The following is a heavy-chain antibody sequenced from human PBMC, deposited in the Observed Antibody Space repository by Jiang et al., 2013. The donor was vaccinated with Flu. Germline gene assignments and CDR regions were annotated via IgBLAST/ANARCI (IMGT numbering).Heavy chain of an antibody. J-gene: IGHJ4*02. V-gene: IGHV4-34*01. D-gene: IGHD5-24*01. CDR1: GGSFSGYY. CDR3: ARAITLGRDGYNTLPRAYYFDY. CDR2: INHSGST. Sequence: LLKPSETLSLTCAVYGGSFSGYYWSWIRQPPGKGLEWIGEINHSGSTNYNPSLKSRVTISVDTSKNQFSLKLSSVTAADTAVYYCARAITLGRDGYNTLPRAYYFDYWGQGTLVTVSS.